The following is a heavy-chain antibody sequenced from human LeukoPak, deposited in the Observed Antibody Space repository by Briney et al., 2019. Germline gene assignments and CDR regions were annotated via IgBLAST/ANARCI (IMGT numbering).Heavy chain of an antibody. D-gene: IGHD6-13*01. Sequence: ASVKVSCEASGYTFTSYYMHWVRQAPGQGLEWMGVINPSGGSTNYAQNFQGRVTMTRDMSTSTVYMELSSLRSEDTAVYYCASDSSSWYDWFDPWGQGTLVTVSS. CDR3: ASDSSSWYDWFDP. CDR1: GYTFTSYY. J-gene: IGHJ5*02. V-gene: IGHV1-46*01. CDR2: INPSGGST.